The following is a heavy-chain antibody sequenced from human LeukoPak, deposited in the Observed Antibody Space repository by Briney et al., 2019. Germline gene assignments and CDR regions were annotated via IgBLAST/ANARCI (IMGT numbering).Heavy chain of an antibody. V-gene: IGHV4-4*07. J-gene: IGHJ4*02. CDR1: GGSISSYY. CDR3: TRVYSGYDLPGSLANYYFDY. D-gene: IGHD5-12*01. Sequence: SETLSLTCTVSGGSISSYYWSWIRQPAGKGLEWIGRFYSGGGTDYNPSLKSRVTMSVDTSKNQFSLKLSSVTAADTAVYYCTRVYSGYDLPGSLANYYFDYWGQGTLVTVSS. CDR2: FYSGGGT.